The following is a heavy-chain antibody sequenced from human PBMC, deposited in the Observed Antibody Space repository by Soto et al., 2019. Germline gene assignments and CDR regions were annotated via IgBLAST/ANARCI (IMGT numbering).Heavy chain of an antibody. CDR2: IIPIFGTA. V-gene: IGHV1-69*13. CDR3: ARDLIVGATRGHPFDY. J-gene: IGHJ4*02. CDR1: AVTFSSYA. D-gene: IGHD1-26*01. Sequence: SLKVSCTASAVTFSSYAISWVRPAPGQGLEWMGGIIPIFGTANYAQKFQGRVTITADESTSTAYMELSSLRSEDTAVYYCARDLIVGATRGHPFDYWGQGTLVTVSS.